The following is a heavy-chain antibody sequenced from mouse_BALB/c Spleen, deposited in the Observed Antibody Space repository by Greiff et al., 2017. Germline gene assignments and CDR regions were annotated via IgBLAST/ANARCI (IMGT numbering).Heavy chain of an antibody. D-gene: IGHD1-1*01. Sequence: VQLQQSGAVLARPGASVKMSCKASGYTFTSYWMHWVKQRPGQGLEWIGAIYPGNSDTSYNQKFKGKAKLTAVTSTSTAYMELSSLTNEDSAVYYCTPLYYYGSSLAYWGQGTLVTVSA. CDR2: IYPGNSDT. CDR3: TPLYYYGSSLAY. J-gene: IGHJ3*01. V-gene: IGHV1-5*01. CDR1: GYTFTSYW.